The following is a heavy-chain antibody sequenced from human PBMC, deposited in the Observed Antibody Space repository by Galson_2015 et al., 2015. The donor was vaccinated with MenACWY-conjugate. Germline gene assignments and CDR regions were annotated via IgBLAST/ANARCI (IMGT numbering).Heavy chain of an antibody. CDR2: IGPAGDT. D-gene: IGHD3-10*01. J-gene: IGHJ2*01. V-gene: IGHV3-13*04. Sequence: SLRLSCAASGFTFSSNDMHWVRQVIGKGLEWVSAIGPAGDTYYPGSVKGRFTISRENARNSLYLQMNSLGVGDTAVYYCARAYYYGSGSFYGWFFDLWGRGTLVTVSS. CDR1: GFTFSSND. CDR3: ARAYYYGSGSFYGWFFDL.